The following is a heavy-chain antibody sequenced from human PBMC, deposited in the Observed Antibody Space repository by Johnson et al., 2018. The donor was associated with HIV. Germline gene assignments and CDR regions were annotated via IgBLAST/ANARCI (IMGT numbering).Heavy chain of an antibody. D-gene: IGHD4-17*01. J-gene: IGHJ3*02. CDR1: GFTFNDYY. CDR3: ARDSTPWGGDYVDYAFDI. V-gene: IGHV3-11*04. Sequence: QVQLVESGGGLVKPGESLRLSCAASGFTFNDYYISWIRQAPGKGLECVSYISSRGSNKYYADSVKGRFTISRDNAKNSLYLQMNSLRAEDTAVYYCARDSTPWGGDYVDYAFDIWGQGTMVTVSS. CDR2: ISSRGSNK.